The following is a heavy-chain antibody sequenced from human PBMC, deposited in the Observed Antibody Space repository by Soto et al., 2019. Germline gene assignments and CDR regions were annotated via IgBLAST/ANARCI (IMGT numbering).Heavy chain of an antibody. J-gene: IGHJ4*02. V-gene: IGHV1-69*01. Sequence: QVQLVQSGAEVKKPGSSVKVSCKASGGTFNSHALTWVRQAPGQGLEWMGGIIPIFETSNYARKFQGRVTITADEYTSTAFMELTSLTSDDTAVYYCARDRGWLQPKGSFDYWGQGTLVTVSS. CDR3: ARDRGWLQPKGSFDY. CDR1: GGTFNSHA. D-gene: IGHD5-12*01. CDR2: IIPIFETS.